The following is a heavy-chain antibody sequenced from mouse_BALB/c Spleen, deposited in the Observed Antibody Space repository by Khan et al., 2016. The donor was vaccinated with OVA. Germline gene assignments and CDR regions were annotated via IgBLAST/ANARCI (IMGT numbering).Heavy chain of an antibody. V-gene: IGHV9-3-1*01. J-gene: IGHJ3*01. CDR1: GYTFTNYG. CDR2: INTYTGEP. D-gene: IGHD2-1*01. Sequence: LVESGPELKQPGETVKISCKASGYTFTNYGMNWVKQAPGKGLQWMGWINTYTGEPTSADAFKGRFAFSLETSASTAYLQLNNLKNEDTDTYFCARANGNYWFAYWGQGTLVTVSA. CDR3: ARANGNYWFAY.